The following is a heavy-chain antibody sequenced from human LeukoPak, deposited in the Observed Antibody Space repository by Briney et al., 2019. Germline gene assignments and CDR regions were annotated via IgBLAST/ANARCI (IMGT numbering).Heavy chain of an antibody. D-gene: IGHD3-22*01. CDR2: INKGSTHM. CDR1: EFSFKSYS. V-gene: IGHV3-21*01. CDR3: VRLRRNSDSSGYYYYYDS. Sequence: GGSLRLSCAASEFSFKSYSFNWVRQAPGKGLEWVSSINKGSTHMYYADSVKGRFTVSRDDAQNSLYLQMNILSAEDTALYYCVRLRRNSDSSGYYYYYDSWGRGTQVTVSS. J-gene: IGHJ4*02.